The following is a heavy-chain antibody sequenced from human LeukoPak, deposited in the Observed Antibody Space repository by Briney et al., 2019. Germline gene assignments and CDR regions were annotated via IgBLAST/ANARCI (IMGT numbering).Heavy chain of an antibody. CDR2: ISYDGSNK. V-gene: IGHV3-30*18. J-gene: IGHJ4*02. Sequence: GGSLRLSCAASGFTLSSYGMHWVRQAPGKGLEWVAVISYDGSNKYYADSVKGRFTISRDNSKNTLYLQMNSLRAEDTAVYYCAKERGYYYGSGNYSSYFDYWGQGTLVTVSS. CDR1: GFTLSSYG. D-gene: IGHD3-10*01. CDR3: AKERGYYYGSGNYSSYFDY.